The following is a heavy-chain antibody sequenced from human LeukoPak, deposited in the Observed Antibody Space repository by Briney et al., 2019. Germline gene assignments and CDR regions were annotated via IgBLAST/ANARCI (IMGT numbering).Heavy chain of an antibody. Sequence: GGSLRLSCAASGFTFNNYAMSWVRQAPGKGLEWASAISDSGGTTYYADSVKGRFTISRDNSENTLFLQMNSLRAEDTAVYYCAKEPREYCSSTSCPNWFDYWGQGTLVTVSS. CDR3: AKEPREYCSSTSCPNWFDY. CDR1: GFTFNNYA. CDR2: ISDSGGTT. D-gene: IGHD2-2*01. J-gene: IGHJ5*01. V-gene: IGHV3-23*01.